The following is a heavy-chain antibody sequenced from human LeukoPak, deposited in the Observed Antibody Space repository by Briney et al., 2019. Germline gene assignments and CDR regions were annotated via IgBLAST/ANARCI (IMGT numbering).Heavy chain of an antibody. Sequence: SETLSLTCTVSGGSISSSSYYWGWIRQPPGKGLEWIGSIYYSGSTYYNPSLKSRVTISVDTSKNQFSLKLSSVTAADTAVYYCARQSSGGSCYIDYWGQGTLVTVSS. CDR1: GGSISSSSYY. J-gene: IGHJ4*02. CDR3: ARQSSGGSCYIDY. D-gene: IGHD2-15*01. V-gene: IGHV4-39*01. CDR2: IYYSGST.